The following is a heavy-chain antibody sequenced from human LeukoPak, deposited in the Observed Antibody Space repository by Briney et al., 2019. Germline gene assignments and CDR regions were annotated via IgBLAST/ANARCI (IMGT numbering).Heavy chain of an antibody. CDR1: GFTVSSNY. V-gene: IGHV3-48*01. CDR2: ISNSRTTI. CDR3: ARPGEGDNWNPWVV. J-gene: IGHJ4*02. Sequence: GGSLRLSCAASGFTVSSNYMSWVRQAPGKGLEWISYISNSRTTIYYADSVKGRFTISRDNAKSSLYLQMNSLRAEDTAVYYCARPGEGDNWNPWVVWGQGTLVTVSS. D-gene: IGHD1-20*01.